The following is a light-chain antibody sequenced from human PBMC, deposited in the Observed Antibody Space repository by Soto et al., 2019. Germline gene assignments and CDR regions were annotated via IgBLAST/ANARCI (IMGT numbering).Light chain of an antibody. CDR1: QSVSNNY. Sequence: VLRQSPGTLSLSPGDSASLSCRASQSVSNNYLAWYQQKPGQAPRLLIYGASNRATAIPDRFSGSGSGTAFTLTISRLEPEDFAVYYCQQYGSSGTVGQGTKVVI. CDR3: QQYGSSGT. CDR2: GAS. V-gene: IGKV3-20*01. J-gene: IGKJ1*01.